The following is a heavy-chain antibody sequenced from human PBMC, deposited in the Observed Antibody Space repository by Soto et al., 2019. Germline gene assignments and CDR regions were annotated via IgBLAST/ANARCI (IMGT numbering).Heavy chain of an antibody. CDR1: GYTFTSYG. V-gene: IGHV1-18*01. D-gene: IGHD2-15*01. J-gene: IGHJ4*02. CDR2: ISAYNGNT. CDR3: ARDCSGGSCYLSYDY. Sequence: QVQLVQSGAEVKKPGASVKVSCKASGYTFTSYGISWVRQAPGQGLEWMGWISAYNGNTNYAQKLQGRVTMTTDTPTSTAYMERRSLRSDDTAVYYCARDCSGGSCYLSYDYWGQGTLVTVSS.